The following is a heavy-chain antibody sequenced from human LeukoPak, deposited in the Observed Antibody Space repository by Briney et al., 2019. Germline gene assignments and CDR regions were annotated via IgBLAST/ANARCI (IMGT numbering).Heavy chain of an antibody. D-gene: IGHD6-19*01. CDR2: ISAYNGDT. CDR1: GYTFNSHG. V-gene: IGHV1-18*04. CDR3: ARDPSNTSGWKTWFDP. Sequence: AAVKVSCKASGYTFNSHGISWVRQAPGQGLEWMGWISAYNGDTNYAQKFQGRVTLTTDRTTSTAYLELRSLRSDDTAVYYCARDPSNTSGWKTWFDPWGQGTLVTVSS. J-gene: IGHJ5*02.